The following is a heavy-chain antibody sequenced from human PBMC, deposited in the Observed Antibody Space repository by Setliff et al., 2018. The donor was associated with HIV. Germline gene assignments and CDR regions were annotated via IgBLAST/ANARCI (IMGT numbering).Heavy chain of an antibody. CDR1: GGTFSSYA. J-gene: IGHJ3*02. Sequence: SVKVSCKASGGTFSSYAINWVRQAPGQGLEWMGGIIPMFGTLNFAQKFQGRVTITTDESTSTAYMELNSLRSEDTAVYYCARGHSHGYGYSGSYGPFDIWGQGTMVT. D-gene: IGHD1-26*01. CDR3: ARGHSHGYGYSGSYGPFDI. CDR2: IIPMFGTL. V-gene: IGHV1-69*05.